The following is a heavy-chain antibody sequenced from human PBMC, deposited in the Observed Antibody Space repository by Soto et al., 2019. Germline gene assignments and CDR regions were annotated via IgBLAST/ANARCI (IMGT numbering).Heavy chain of an antibody. V-gene: IGHV4-4*02. Sequence: PSETLSLTCAVSGGSISSTHWWAWVRQPPGKGLEWIGGIYHNGTTHTNPSLKSRLTLSVDKSNNHFLLSLTSVTAADAAVYYGASSTGIDSRSCSYSYWLVVWGQGTTVTVSS. CDR2: IYHNGTT. J-gene: IGHJ6*02. D-gene: IGHD2-15*01. CDR1: GGSISSTHW. CDR3: ASSTGIDSRSCSYSYWLVV.